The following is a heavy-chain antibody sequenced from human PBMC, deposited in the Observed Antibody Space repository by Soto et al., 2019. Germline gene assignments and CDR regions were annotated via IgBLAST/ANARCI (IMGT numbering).Heavy chain of an antibody. J-gene: IGHJ4*02. V-gene: IGHV3-30*18. Sequence: QVQLVESGGGVVQPGRSLRLSCAASGFTFSSYGMHWVRQAPGKGLEWVAVISYDGSNKYYADSVKGRFTISRDNSKNALYLQMNGLRAEDTAVYCCAKAANIVVVVAVVPFFDYWGQGTLVNVSS. CDR1: GFTFSSYG. D-gene: IGHD2-15*01. CDR2: ISYDGSNK. CDR3: AKAANIVVVVAVVPFFDY.